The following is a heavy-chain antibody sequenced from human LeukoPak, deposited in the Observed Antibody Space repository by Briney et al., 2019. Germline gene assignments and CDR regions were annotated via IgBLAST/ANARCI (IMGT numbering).Heavy chain of an antibody. D-gene: IGHD3-10*01. CDR1: GYTFTSYG. J-gene: IGHJ4*02. Sequence: ASVKVSCKASGYTFTSYGISWVRQAPGQGLEWMGWISVYNGNTNYAQKLQGRVTMTTDTSTSTAYMELRSLRSDDTAVYYCARVPPYYYGSGSYFPAGGDYWGQGTLVTVSS. CDR2: ISVYNGNT. V-gene: IGHV1-18*01. CDR3: ARVPPYYYGSGSYFPAGGDY.